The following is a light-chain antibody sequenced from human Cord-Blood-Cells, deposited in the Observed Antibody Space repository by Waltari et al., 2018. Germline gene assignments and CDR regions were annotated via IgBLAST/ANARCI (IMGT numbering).Light chain of an antibody. CDR1: SSDVGSYNL. J-gene: IGLJ2*01. CDR2: EGS. Sequence: QSALTQPASASGSPGQSITISCTGTSSDVGSYNLVPWYQQHPGKAPKLMIYEGSKRPSGVSNRFSGSKSGNTASLTISGLQAEDEADYYCCSYAGSSTSVFGGGTKLTVL. V-gene: IGLV2-23*01. CDR3: CSYAGSSTSV.